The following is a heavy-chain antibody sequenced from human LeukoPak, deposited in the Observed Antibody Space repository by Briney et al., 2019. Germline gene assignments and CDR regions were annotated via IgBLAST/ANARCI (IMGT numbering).Heavy chain of an antibody. Sequence: SETLSLTCTVSGYSISSGYYWGWIRQPPGKGLEWIGSIYHSGSTYYNPSLKSRVTISVDTSKNQFSLKLSSVTAADTAVYYCARDWYYYDSSGYAFDYWGQGTLVTVSS. D-gene: IGHD3-22*01. V-gene: IGHV4-38-2*02. J-gene: IGHJ4*02. CDR3: ARDWYYYDSSGYAFDY. CDR1: GYSISSGYY. CDR2: IYHSGST.